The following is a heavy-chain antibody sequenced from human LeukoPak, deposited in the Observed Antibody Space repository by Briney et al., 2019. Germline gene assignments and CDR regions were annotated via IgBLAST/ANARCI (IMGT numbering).Heavy chain of an antibody. CDR1: GFTFSSYG. V-gene: IGHV3-33*08. CDR3: ATVRANTGPFVY. Sequence: GGSLRLSCAASGFTFSSYGMHWVRQAPGKGLEWVAVIWYDGSNKYYADSVKGRFTISRDNSKNTLYLQMNSLRAEDTAVYYCATVRANTGPFVYWGQGTLVTVSS. CDR2: IWYDGSNK. D-gene: IGHD1-26*01. J-gene: IGHJ4*02.